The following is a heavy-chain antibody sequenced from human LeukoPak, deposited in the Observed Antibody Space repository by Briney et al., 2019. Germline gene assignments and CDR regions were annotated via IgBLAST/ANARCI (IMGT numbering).Heavy chain of an antibody. V-gene: IGHV1-8*01. CDR1: GYTFTSYD. CDR3: AREWDYYDSSGYPAGRAFDI. Sequence: ASVKVSCKASGYTFTSYDINWVRQATGQGLEWMGWMNPNSGNTGYAQKFQGRVTMTRNTSISTAYMELSSLRSEDTAVYYCAREWDYYDSSGYPAGRAFDIWGQGTMVTVSS. CDR2: MNPNSGNT. J-gene: IGHJ3*02. D-gene: IGHD3-22*01.